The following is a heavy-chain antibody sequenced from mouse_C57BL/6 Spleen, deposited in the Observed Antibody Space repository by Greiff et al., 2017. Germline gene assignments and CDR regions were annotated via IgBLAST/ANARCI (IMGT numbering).Heavy chain of an antibody. CDR1: GFTFSDYY. D-gene: IGHD2-2*01. CDR2: INYDGSST. Sequence: EVMLVVSEGGLVQPGSSMKLSCTASGFTFSDYYMAWVRQVPEKGLEWVANINYDGSSTYYLDSLKSRFIISRDNAKNILYLQMSSLKSEDTATYYCAREDRVVTTGFDYWGQGTTLAVSS. V-gene: IGHV5-16*01. J-gene: IGHJ2*01. CDR3: AREDRVVTTGFDY.